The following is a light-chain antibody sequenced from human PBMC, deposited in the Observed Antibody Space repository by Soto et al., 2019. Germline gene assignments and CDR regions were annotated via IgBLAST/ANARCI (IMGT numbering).Light chain of an antibody. V-gene: IGLV3-1*01. CDR2: QDS. Sequence: SYELTQPPSVSVSPGQTASITCSGDKLGDKYACWYQQKPGQSPVLVIYQDSKRPSGIPERFSGSNSGNTATLTISGTQAMDEADYYCQAWDSSFYVFGTGIKVTVL. CDR1: KLGDKY. J-gene: IGLJ1*01. CDR3: QAWDSSFYV.